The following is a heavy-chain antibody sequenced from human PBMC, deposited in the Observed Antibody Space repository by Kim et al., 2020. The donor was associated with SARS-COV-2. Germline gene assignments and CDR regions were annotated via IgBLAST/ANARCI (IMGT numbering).Heavy chain of an antibody. CDR3: AKSSRTFSPYYFDF. Sequence: ASSVMGRFAISRDDSKNTLSLQMNILRAEDTAVYYCAKSSRTFSPYYFDFWGQGTLVTVSS. D-gene: IGHD3-3*01. V-gene: IGHV3-23*01. J-gene: IGHJ4*02.